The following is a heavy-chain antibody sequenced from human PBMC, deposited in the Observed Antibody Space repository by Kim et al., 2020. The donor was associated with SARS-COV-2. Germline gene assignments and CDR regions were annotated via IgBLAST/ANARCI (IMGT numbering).Heavy chain of an antibody. CDR3: ARAPTNCGGDCYSVVPERAYYYYGMDV. J-gene: IGHJ6*02. D-gene: IGHD2-21*02. V-gene: IGHV3-21*01. Sequence: GGSLRLSCAASGFTFSSYSMNWVRQAPGKGLEWVSSISSSSSYIYYADSVKGRFTISRDNAKNSLYLQMNSLRAEDTAVYYCARAPTNCGGDCYSVVPERAYYYYGMDVWGQGTTVTVSS. CDR1: GFTFSSYS. CDR2: ISSSSSYI.